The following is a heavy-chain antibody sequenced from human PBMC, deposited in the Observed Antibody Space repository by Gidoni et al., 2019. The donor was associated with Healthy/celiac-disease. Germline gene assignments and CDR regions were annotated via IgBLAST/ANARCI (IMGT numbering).Heavy chain of an antibody. D-gene: IGHD1-26*01. Sequence: EVQLLESEGGSVQPGGSLRLSCAVSGFTFSNYAMNWVRQAPGQGLAWVSAISPAGGSPYYADSVKGRFTISRDNSKNTLFLEMNNLRAEDTAVYYCTRDGKFRTDGFDVWGPGSMVTVSS. CDR2: ISPAGGSP. J-gene: IGHJ3*01. CDR3: TRDGKFRTDGFDV. CDR1: GFTFSNYA. V-gene: IGHV3-23*01.